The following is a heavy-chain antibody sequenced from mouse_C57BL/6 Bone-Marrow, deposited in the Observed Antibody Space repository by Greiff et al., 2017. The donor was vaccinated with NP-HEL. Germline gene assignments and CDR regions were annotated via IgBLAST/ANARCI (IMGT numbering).Heavy chain of an antibody. CDR3: ARGPYYYAMDY. V-gene: IGHV3-6*01. CDR1: GYSIPSGYY. J-gene: IGHJ4*01. Sequence: EVKVEESGPGLVKPSQSLSLTCSVTGYSIPSGYYWNWIRQFPGNKLEWMGYISYDGSNNYNPSLKNRISITRDTSKNQFFLNLNSVTTEDTATYYWARGPYYYAMDYWGQGTSVTVSS. CDR2: ISYDGSN.